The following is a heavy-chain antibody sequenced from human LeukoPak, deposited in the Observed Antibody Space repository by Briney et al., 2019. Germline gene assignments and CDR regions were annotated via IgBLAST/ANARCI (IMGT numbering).Heavy chain of an antibody. D-gene: IGHD6-19*01. Sequence: GGSLRLSCAASGFTVSSNYMSWVRQAPGRGLEWVSSISSSSSYIYYADSVKGRFTISRDNAKNSLYLQMNSLRAEDTAVYYCASSSGWYKDLDYWGQGTLVTVSS. CDR1: GFTVSSNY. J-gene: IGHJ4*02. CDR3: ASSSGWYKDLDY. CDR2: ISSSSSYI. V-gene: IGHV3-21*01.